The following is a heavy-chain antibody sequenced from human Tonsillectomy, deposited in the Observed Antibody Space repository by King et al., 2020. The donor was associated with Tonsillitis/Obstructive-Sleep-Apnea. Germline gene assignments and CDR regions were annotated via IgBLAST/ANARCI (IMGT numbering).Heavy chain of an antibody. CDR2: IVGSGGCT. J-gene: IGHJ4*02. Sequence: EVQLVESGGGLVQPGGSLRLSCAASGFTFSSYAMSWVRQAPGRGLEWVSAIVGSGGCTYYADSVKGRFTISRDNSKNTLYQQMNSLRAEDTAVYYCAESYSSSSIHWGQGTLVTVSS. D-gene: IGHD6-6*01. CDR1: GFTFSSYA. V-gene: IGHV3-23*04. CDR3: AESYSSSSIH.